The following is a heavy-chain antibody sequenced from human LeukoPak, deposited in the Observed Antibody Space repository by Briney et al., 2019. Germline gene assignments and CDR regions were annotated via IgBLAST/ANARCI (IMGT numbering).Heavy chain of an antibody. CDR3: ARIDVLLWFGNYGMDV. D-gene: IGHD3-10*01. CDR1: GYTFTSYG. Sequence: ASVKVSCKASGYTFTSYGISWVRQAPGQGLEWMGWISAYNGNTNYAQKLQGRVTMTTDTSTSTAYMELRSLRSDDTAVYYCARIDVLLWFGNYGMDVWGQGTTVTVSS. CDR2: ISAYNGNT. J-gene: IGHJ6*02. V-gene: IGHV1-18*01.